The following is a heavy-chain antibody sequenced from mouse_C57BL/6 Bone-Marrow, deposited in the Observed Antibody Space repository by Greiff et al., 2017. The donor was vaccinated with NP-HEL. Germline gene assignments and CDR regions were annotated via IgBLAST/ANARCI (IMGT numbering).Heavy chain of an antibody. D-gene: IGHD2-5*01. CDR3: ARHGGISKNDMDY. Sequence: EVKLVESGGDLVKPGGSLKLSCAASGFTFSSYGMSWVRQTPDKRLEWVATISSGGSYTYYPDSVKGRFTISRDNAKNTLYLQLSSLKSEDTAMYYCARHGGISKNDMDYWGQGTSVTVSS. CDR2: ISSGGSYT. V-gene: IGHV5-6*01. J-gene: IGHJ4*01. CDR1: GFTFSSYG.